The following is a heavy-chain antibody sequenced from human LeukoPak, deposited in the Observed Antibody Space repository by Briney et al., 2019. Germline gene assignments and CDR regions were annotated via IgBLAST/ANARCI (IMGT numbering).Heavy chain of an antibody. CDR1: GGSISSYY. J-gene: IGHJ4*02. Sequence: SETLSLTCTVSGGSISSYYWNWLRQPLGKGLEWIGYIYYSGSTNYNPSLKSRVTISVDTSKNQFSLKLSSVTAADTAVYYCARDSAYCSGGTCLRVFDYWGQGTLVTVSS. CDR2: IYYSGST. D-gene: IGHD2-15*01. CDR3: ARDSAYCSGGTCLRVFDY. V-gene: IGHV4-59*01.